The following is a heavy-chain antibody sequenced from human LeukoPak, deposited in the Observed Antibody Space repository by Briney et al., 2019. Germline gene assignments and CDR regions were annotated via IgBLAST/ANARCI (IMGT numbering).Heavy chain of an antibody. V-gene: IGHV3-23*01. CDR2: ITSSGGI. J-gene: IGHJ5*02. CDR3: AKGGEWFDP. Sequence: GGSLRLSCAASGXTLSSYAMSWVRQAPGKGLEWVSSITSSGGIYDADSVKGRFTISRDNSKNTLYLQMNTLRAEDTAVYYCAKGGEWFDPWGQGTPVTVSS. D-gene: IGHD3-16*01. CDR1: GXTLSSYA.